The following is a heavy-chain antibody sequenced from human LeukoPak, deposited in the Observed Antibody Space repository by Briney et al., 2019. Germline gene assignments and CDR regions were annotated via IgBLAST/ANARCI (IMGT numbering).Heavy chain of an antibody. D-gene: IGHD5-18*01. CDR2: ISSDGSTT. CDR3: ARLRHSYGFAFDI. Sequence: GGSLRLSCAASGFTFSNYWMNWVRQAPGEGLVWVSRISSDGSTTNYADSVKGRFTVFRDNAKNALYLQMNSLRAEDTAMYYCARLRHSYGFAFDIWGQGAMVTVSS. J-gene: IGHJ3*02. V-gene: IGHV3-74*01. CDR1: GFTFSNYW.